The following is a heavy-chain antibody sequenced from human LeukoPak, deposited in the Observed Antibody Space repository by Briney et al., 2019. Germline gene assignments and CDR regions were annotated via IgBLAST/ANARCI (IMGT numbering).Heavy chain of an antibody. CDR2: ITGSGGTS. J-gene: IGHJ4*02. D-gene: IGHD1-26*01. V-gene: IGHV3-23*01. CDR1: GFTFSSYA. CDR3: AKEIVGAYYYFDY. Sequence: QSGGSLRLSCAASGFTFSSYAMSWVRQAPGKGLEWVSAITGSGGTSYYADSVKGRFTISRDNSKNTLYLQMNSLRAEDTAVYYCAKEIVGAYYYFDYWGQGTLVTVSS.